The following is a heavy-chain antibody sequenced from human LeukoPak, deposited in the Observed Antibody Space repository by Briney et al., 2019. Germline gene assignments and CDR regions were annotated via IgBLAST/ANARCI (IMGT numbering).Heavy chain of an antibody. Sequence: SETLSLTCTVSGGSISSYYWNWIRQPPGKGLEWIGYIYYSGSTYYNPSLKSRVTISVDTSKNQFSLKLSSVTAADTAVYYCASESNYYDSSGYYYDYWGQGTLVTVSS. J-gene: IGHJ4*02. CDR3: ASESNYYDSSGYYYDY. CDR2: IYYSGST. D-gene: IGHD3-22*01. V-gene: IGHV4-59*08. CDR1: GGSISSYY.